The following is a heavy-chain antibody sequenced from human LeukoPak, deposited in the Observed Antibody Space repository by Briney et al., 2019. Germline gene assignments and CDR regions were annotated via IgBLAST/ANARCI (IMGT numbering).Heavy chain of an antibody. V-gene: IGHV3-30*02. Sequence: GGSLRLSCVASGFTFTNYVIHWVRQAPGKGLEWVAFIRSDGTNEYSTDYVQGRFTISRDNSQNTLYLQMNSLKVEDTAVYYCAKFDCWGQGTLVTVSS. CDR1: GFTFTNYV. CDR2: IRSDGTNE. CDR3: AKFDC. J-gene: IGHJ4*02.